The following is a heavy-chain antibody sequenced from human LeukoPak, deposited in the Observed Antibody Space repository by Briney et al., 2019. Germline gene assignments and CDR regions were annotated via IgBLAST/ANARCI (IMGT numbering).Heavy chain of an antibody. D-gene: IGHD3-16*01. Sequence: KPSQTLSLTCTVSGGSISSGSYYWSWIRQPAGKGLEWIGRIYTSGSTNYNPSLKSRGTISVDTSKNQFSLKLSSVTAADTAVYYCARVRLAIMIHRYYYYMDVWGKGTTVTVSS. CDR1: GGSISSGSYY. V-gene: IGHV4-61*02. CDR3: ARVRLAIMIHRYYYYMDV. J-gene: IGHJ6*03. CDR2: IYTSGST.